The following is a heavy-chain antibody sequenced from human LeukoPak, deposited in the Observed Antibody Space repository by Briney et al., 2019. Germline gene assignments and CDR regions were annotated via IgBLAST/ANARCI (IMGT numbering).Heavy chain of an antibody. V-gene: IGHV4-39*02. CDR2: IYYSGST. D-gene: IGHD3-22*01. Sequence: SETLSLTCTVSGGSISSSSYYWGWIRQPPGKGLEWIGSIYYSGSTYYNPSLKSRVTISVDTSKNQFSLKLSSVTAADTAVYYCARDHYDSSGYYTDYFDYWGQGTLVTVSS. CDR1: GGSISSSSYY. CDR3: ARDHYDSSGYYTDYFDY. J-gene: IGHJ4*02.